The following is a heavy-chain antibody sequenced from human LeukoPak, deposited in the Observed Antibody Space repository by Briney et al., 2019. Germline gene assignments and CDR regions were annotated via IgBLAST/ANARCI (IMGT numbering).Heavy chain of an antibody. D-gene: IGHD1-26*01. J-gene: IGHJ4*02. V-gene: IGHV3-30-3*01. CDR2: ISYDGSNK. CDR3: ARVSEEYRYSGSYYGPLDY. CDR1: GFTFSSYA. Sequence: GGSLRLSCAASGFTFSSYAMHWVRQAPGKGLEWVAVISYDGSNKYYTDSVKGRFTISRDNSKNTLYLQMNSLRAEDTAVYYCARVSEEYRYSGSYYGPLDYWGQGTLVTVSS.